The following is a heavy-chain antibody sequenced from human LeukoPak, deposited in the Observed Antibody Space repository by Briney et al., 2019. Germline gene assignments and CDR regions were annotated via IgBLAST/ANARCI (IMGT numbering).Heavy chain of an antibody. CDR3: ARCLKNWFDP. CDR1: GGSFSNYY. CDR2: INHSGST. Sequence: SETLSLTCAVYGGSFSNYYWSWIRQPPGKGLEWIGEINHSGSTNYNPSLKSRVTISVDTSKNQFSLKLSSVTAADTAVYYCARCLKNWFDPWGRGTLVTVSS. V-gene: IGHV4-34*01. J-gene: IGHJ5*02.